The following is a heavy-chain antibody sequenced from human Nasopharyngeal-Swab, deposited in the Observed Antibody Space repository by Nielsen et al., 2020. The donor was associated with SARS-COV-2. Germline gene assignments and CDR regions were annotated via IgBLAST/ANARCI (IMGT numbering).Heavy chain of an antibody. V-gene: IGHV4-39*01. CDR2: IYYSGST. J-gene: IGHJ4*02. D-gene: IGHD6-19*01. CDR1: GGSISSSSYY. CDR3: ARRIAVAGTGALDY. Sequence: SETLSLTCTVSGGSISSSSYYWGWIRQPPGKGLEWIGSIYYSGSTSYNPSLKSRVTISVDTSKNQFSLKLSSLTAADTAVYYCARRIAVAGTGALDYWGQGTLVTVSS.